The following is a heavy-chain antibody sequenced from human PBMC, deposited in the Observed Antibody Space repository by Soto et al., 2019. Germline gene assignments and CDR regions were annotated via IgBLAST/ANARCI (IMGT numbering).Heavy chain of an antibody. D-gene: IGHD6-6*01. Sequence: SETLSLTCAVSGGSFSGYYWTWIRQSPGKGLEWIGEIDHGGSTNSNPSLKSRVTISVDTSKNQFSLKMTSVTAADTSVYYCARGTYMGPRPDDYYGMDVWGQGTTVTVSS. CDR1: GGSFSGYY. CDR3: ARGTYMGPRPDDYYGMDV. CDR2: IDHGGST. V-gene: IGHV4-34*01. J-gene: IGHJ6*02.